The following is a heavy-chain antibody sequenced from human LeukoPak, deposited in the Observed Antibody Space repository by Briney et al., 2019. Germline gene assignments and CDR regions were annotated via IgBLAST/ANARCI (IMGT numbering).Heavy chain of an antibody. Sequence: SETLSLTCTVSAYSISSGFYWGWIRQSPGKGLEWIGSIYHNGVTFYNPSLRSRVSISLDTSKNQFSLRLSSVTAADTAVYYCGRSYHDDAWAAFDIWGQGTVVTISS. CDR1: AYSISSGFY. CDR2: IYHNGVT. D-gene: IGHD3-16*01. CDR3: GRSYHDDAWAAFDI. V-gene: IGHV4-38-2*02. J-gene: IGHJ3*02.